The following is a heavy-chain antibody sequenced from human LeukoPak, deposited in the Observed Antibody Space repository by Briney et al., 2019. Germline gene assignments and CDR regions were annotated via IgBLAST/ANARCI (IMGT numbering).Heavy chain of an antibody. D-gene: IGHD3-22*01. CDR1: GGSFSDNY. V-gene: IGHV4-34*01. Sequence: SETLSLTCAVYGGSFSDNYWSWIRQPPGKGLEWIGEINHSGSTNYNPSLKSRVTISVDTSKNQFSLKLSSVTAADTAVYYCARGGWKPYYYDSSGYTAYYYYYMDVWGKGTTVTVSS. J-gene: IGHJ6*03. CDR2: INHSGST. CDR3: ARGGWKPYYYDSSGYTAYYYYYMDV.